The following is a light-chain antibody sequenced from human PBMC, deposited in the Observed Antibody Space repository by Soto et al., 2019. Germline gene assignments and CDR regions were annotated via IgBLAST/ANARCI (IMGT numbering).Light chain of an antibody. CDR1: QSISSY. J-gene: IGKJ1*01. CDR2: DVS. Sequence: DVQMTQSPSSLSAFVGDRVTISCRASQSISSYLSWYQQKPGKAPKLLIYDVSSLESGVPSRFSGSGSGTEFILNISSLQPDDFATYYCQQYDSYSWTFDQGTKVDI. CDR3: QQYDSYSWT. V-gene: IGKV1-5*01.